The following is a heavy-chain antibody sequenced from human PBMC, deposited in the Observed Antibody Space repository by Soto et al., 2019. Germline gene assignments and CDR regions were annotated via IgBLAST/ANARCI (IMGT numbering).Heavy chain of an antibody. J-gene: IGHJ4*02. D-gene: IGHD2-2*01. CDR3: ARVDPPAKS. Sequence: GGSLRLSCVASGFTLSSYAMHWVRQAPGKGLEWVSYISSSGSTIYYADSVKGRFTISRDNAKNSLYLQMNSLRAEDTAVYYCARVDPPAKSWGQGTLVTVSS. V-gene: IGHV3-48*04. CDR1: GFTLSSYA. CDR2: ISSSGSTI.